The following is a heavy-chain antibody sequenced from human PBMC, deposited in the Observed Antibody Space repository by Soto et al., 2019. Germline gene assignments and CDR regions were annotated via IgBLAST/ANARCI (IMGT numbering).Heavy chain of an antibody. Sequence: QITLKESGPTLVKPTQTLTLTCTFSGFSLSSSRVGVAWIRQPPGKALEWLAVIYWDDDKRYSPSLKSRLTITKDTSKNQVVLTMTNVDPVDTATYYCAHLMITVGGVSADDAFDTWGQGTMVTVSS. CDR2: IYWDDDK. J-gene: IGHJ3*02. D-gene: IGHD3-16*01. CDR3: AHLMITVGGVSADDAFDT. CDR1: GFSLSSSRVG. V-gene: IGHV2-5*02.